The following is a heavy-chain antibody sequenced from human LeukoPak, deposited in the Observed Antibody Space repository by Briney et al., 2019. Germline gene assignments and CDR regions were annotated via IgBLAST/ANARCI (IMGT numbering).Heavy chain of an antibody. CDR2: IYPGDSDT. D-gene: IGHD4-23*01. CDR1: GYSFTSYW. Sequence: PGGSLRLSCAASGYSFTSYWIGWVRQMPGKGLEWMGIIYPGDSDTRYSPSFQGQVTISADKSISTAYLQWSSLKASDTAMYYCARHPFSTVVTGEFDYWGQGTLVTVSS. J-gene: IGHJ4*02. V-gene: IGHV5-51*01. CDR3: ARHPFSTVVTGEFDY.